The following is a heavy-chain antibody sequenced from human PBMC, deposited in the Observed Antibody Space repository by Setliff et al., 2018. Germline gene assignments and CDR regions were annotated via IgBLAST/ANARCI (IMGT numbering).Heavy chain of an antibody. V-gene: IGHV3-15*01. CDR1: GITFRNAW. D-gene: IGHD3-3*01. J-gene: IGHJ5*01. Sequence: GGSLRLSCEVSGITFRNAWMTWVRQAPGKGLEWVGRIKSKGEDETTNFAASVKGRFSLSRDDSRNMIYLQMSSLKIEDTAFYYCTTGPRDSRNYMTWLDSWGPGTLVTVSS. CDR3: TTGPRDSRNYMTWLDS. CDR2: IKSKGEDETT.